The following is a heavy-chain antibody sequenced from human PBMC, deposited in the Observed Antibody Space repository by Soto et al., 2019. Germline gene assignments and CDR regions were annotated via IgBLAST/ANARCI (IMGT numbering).Heavy chain of an antibody. Sequence: EVHLLESGGGLVQPGGSLRLSCAASGFTFSSYGMSWVRQAPGKGLEWVSVINSNGGSTSYADSVRGRFTISRDNSKSTLYLQMSSLRAEDTAVYYCAQWGHGDYWGQGTLVTVSS. CDR1: GFTFSSYG. CDR3: AQWGHGDY. CDR2: INSNGGST. V-gene: IGHV3-23*01. J-gene: IGHJ4*02. D-gene: IGHD1-26*01.